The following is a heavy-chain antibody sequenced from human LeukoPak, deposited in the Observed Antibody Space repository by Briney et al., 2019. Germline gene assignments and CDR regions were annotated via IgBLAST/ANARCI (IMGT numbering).Heavy chain of an antibody. J-gene: IGHJ5*02. Sequence: GESLKISCKGSGYSFRSYWITWVRQMPGKGLEWVGRIDPSDSYTNYSPSFEGHVTVSADKSISTAYLQWSSLRASDTAMHYCARLHPTYCTSGLCYWFDPWGQGTLVTVSS. CDR2: IDPSDSYT. D-gene: IGHD2-8*01. CDR1: GYSFRSYW. V-gene: IGHV5-10-1*01. CDR3: ARLHPTYCTSGLCYWFDP.